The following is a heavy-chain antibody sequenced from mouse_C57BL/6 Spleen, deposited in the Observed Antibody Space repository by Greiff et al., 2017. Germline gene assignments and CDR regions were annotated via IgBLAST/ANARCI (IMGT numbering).Heavy chain of an antibody. D-gene: IGHD1-1*01. CDR1: GFTFSDYG. V-gene: IGHV5-17*01. CDR2: ISSGRSTI. CDR3: ARGDGRGYFDV. J-gene: IGHJ1*03. Sequence: DVMLVESGGGLVKPGGSLKLSCAASGFTFSDYGMHWVRQAPEKGLEWVAYISSGRSTIYYADTVKGRFTISRDNAKNTLFLQMTSLRSEDTAMYYCARGDGRGYFDVWGTGTTVTVSS.